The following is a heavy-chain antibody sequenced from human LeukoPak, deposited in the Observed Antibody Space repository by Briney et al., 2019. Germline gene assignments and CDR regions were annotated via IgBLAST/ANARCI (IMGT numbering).Heavy chain of an antibody. CDR1: GFTFSSYA. Sequence: GGSLRLSCAASGFTFSSYAMSWVRQAPGKGLEWVSAISGSGGSTYYADSVKGRFTISRDNSKNTLYLQMNSLRSEDPAVYYFTKRNSGDSPKATFEYWGQGTLVTVSS. D-gene: IGHD2-15*01. CDR3: TKRNSGDSPKATFEY. J-gene: IGHJ4*02. V-gene: IGHV3-23*01. CDR2: ISGSGGST.